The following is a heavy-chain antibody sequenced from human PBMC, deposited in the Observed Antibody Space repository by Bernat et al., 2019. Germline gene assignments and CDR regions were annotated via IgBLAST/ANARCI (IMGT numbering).Heavy chain of an antibody. CDR1: GFTVSSNY. J-gene: IGHJ2*01. CDR2: IYSGGST. Sequence: EVQLVESGGGSIQPGGSLRLSCAASGFTVSSNYMSWVRQAPGKGLEWVSVIYSGGSTYYADSMKGRFTNSRDNSKNTLYLQMNSLRAEDTAVYYCAGGSGSYSNWYFDLWGRGTLVTVSS. D-gene: IGHD3-10*01. CDR3: AGGSGSYSNWYFDL. V-gene: IGHV3-53*01.